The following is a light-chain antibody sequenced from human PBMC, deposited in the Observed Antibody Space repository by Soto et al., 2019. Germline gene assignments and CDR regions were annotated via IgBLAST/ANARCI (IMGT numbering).Light chain of an antibody. CDR3: AAWDDRLSGRSV. CDR2: RNN. CDR1: SSNIGSNY. V-gene: IGLV1-47*01. Sequence: QSVLTQPPSASGTPGQRVTISCSGSSSNIGSNYVYWYQQLPGTAPKLLIYRNNQRPSGVPDRFSGSKSGTSASLAISGLRSEDEADYYCAAWDDRLSGRSVFGTGTKVTVL. J-gene: IGLJ1*01.